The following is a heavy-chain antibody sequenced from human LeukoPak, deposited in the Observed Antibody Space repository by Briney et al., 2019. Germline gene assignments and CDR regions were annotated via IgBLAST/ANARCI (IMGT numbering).Heavy chain of an antibody. CDR2: IYKNAIT. J-gene: IGHJ3*02. V-gene: IGHV3-53*01. Sequence: PLGSLRLSCAASGLTVSSNYMTWVRQAPGEGLEWVSVIYKNAITYYAATVQGRFTISRDNSKNTLYLQMNSLRADDTAVYYCARERRLGDAFDIWGQGTMVTVSS. CDR1: GLTVSSNY. CDR3: ARERRLGDAFDI. D-gene: IGHD6-6*01.